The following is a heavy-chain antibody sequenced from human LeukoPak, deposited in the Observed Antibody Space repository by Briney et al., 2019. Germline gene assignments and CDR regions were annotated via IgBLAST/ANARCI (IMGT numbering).Heavy chain of an antibody. D-gene: IGHD3-22*01. CDR2: INTNTGNP. V-gene: IGHV7-4-1*02. CDR3: TRVYMHYDSSGSYDAFDI. J-gene: IGHJ3*02. Sequence: ASVKVSCKASGYTFTSYAMNWVRQAPGQGLEWMGWINTNTGNPTYAQGFTGRFVFSLDTSVSTAYLQISSLKAEDTAVYYCTRVYMHYDSSGSYDAFDIWGQGTMVTVSS. CDR1: GYTFTSYA.